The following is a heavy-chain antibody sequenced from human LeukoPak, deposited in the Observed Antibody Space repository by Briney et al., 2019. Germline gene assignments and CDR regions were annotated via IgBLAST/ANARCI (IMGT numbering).Heavy chain of an antibody. CDR2: SNPRGGST. V-gene: IGHV1-46*01. Sequence: GASVKVSCKASGNTFTSHYIHWWRQAPGQGLEGRGISNPRGGSTSHAQKFQGRVTMTTDTSTSTVYMELSSLRSEDTAVYYCARSPAYCSGSTCYGHNWFDPWGQGTLVTVSS. D-gene: IGHD2-15*01. CDR3: ARSPAYCSGSTCYGHNWFDP. CDR1: GNTFTSHY. J-gene: IGHJ5*02.